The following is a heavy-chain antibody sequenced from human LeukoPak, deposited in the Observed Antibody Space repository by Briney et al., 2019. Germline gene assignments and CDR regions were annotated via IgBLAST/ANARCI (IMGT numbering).Heavy chain of an antibody. D-gene: IGHD1-1*01. CDR2: VNSDGSST. J-gene: IGHJ5*02. CDR1: GFTFSSYW. CDR3: AREAGTTDWFDP. V-gene: IGHV3-74*01. Sequence: PGGSLRLSCAASGFTFSSYWMHWVRQAPGKGLVWVSRVNSDGSSTSYADSVKGRFTISRDNAKNTLYLQMNSLRAEDTAVYYCAREAGTTDWFDPWGQGTLVTVSS.